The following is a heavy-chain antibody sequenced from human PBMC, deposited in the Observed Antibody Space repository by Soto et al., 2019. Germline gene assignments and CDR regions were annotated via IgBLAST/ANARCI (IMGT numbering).Heavy chain of an antibody. CDR1: GGSISSYY. J-gene: IGHJ4*02. CDR3: ARVAIFSHADDY. V-gene: IGHV4-59*01. CDR2: IYYSGST. Sequence: QVQLQESGPGLVKPSETLSLTCTVSGGSISSYYWSWIRQPPGKGLEWIGYIYYSGSTNYNPSLKSRVTISVDTSKNQFSLKLSSVTAADTAVYYCARVAIFSHADDYWGQGTLVTVSS. D-gene: IGHD2-2*01.